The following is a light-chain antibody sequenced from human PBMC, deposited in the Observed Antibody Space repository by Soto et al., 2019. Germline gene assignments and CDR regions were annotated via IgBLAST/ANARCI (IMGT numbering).Light chain of an antibody. CDR3: QQSLSTPLT. J-gene: IGKJ4*01. Sequence: DIQMTQSPSSLSASVGDRVTITCRASQSITNYLNWYQQKPGKAPKLLIHTTFNLQSGVPSRFSGSGSGTDFSLTISSLQPEDFAIYYCQQSLSTPLTFGGGTKVEIK. CDR2: TTF. V-gene: IGKV1-39*01. CDR1: QSITNY.